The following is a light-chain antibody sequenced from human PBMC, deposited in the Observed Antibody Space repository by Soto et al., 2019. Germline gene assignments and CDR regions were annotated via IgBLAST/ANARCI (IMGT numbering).Light chain of an antibody. J-gene: IGKJ3*01. CDR1: QSVTHSF. CDR3: LQYGSLPNT. V-gene: IGKV3-20*01. CDR2: DAS. Sequence: EIVVTQSPGTLSLSPGERGTLSCRASQSVTHSFLAWYQQKPGQAPRLLIYDASSRATGIPDRFTGSGSGTDFTLTISRLEPEDFAVYYCLQYGSLPNTFGRGTRVDLK.